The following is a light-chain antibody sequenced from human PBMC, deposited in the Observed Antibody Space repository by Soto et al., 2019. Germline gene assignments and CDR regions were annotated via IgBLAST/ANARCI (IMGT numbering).Light chain of an antibody. CDR1: QSISSY. Sequence: DIPMTQSPSSLSASVGDRVTITCRASQSISSYLNWYQQKPGKAPKLLIYAASSLQIGVPSRFSGSGSGTEFTLTISSLQPEDFATYYCQQSYSTLVTFGQGTKVEIK. J-gene: IGKJ1*01. V-gene: IGKV1-39*01. CDR2: AAS. CDR3: QQSYSTLVT.